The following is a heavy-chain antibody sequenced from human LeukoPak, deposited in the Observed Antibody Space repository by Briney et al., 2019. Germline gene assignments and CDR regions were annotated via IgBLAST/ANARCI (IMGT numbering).Heavy chain of an antibody. Sequence: SETLSLTCAVSGYSISNGYSWGWIRQPPGKGLEWIGSIYHSGSTYYNPSLKSRVTISVDTSKNQFSLKLRSITAADTVVYYCARRETETTPFDYWGQGTLVTVSS. CDR3: ARRETETTPFDY. J-gene: IGHJ4*02. CDR1: GYSISNGYS. D-gene: IGHD4-17*01. V-gene: IGHV4-38-2*01. CDR2: IYHSGST.